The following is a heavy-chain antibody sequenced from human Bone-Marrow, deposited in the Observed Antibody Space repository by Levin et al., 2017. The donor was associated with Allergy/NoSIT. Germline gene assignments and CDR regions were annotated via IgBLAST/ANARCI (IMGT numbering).Heavy chain of an antibody. CDR3: ARGRVGASEAFDI. Sequence: GASVKVSCKASGYTFTLYWIGWVRQLPGKGPEWMGIIYPRDSDTRYIPSLQGQVTISADKSISTAYLQWTGLKASDTAMYYCARGRVGASEAFDIWGQGTMVTVSS. J-gene: IGHJ3*02. CDR1: GYTFTLYW. V-gene: IGHV5-51*01. CDR2: IYPRDSDT. D-gene: IGHD1-26*01.